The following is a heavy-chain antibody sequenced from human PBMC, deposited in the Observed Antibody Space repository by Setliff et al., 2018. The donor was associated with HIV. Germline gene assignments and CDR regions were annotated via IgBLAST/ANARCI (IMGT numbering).Heavy chain of an antibody. Sequence: PSETLSLTCTVSGGSISSYYWSWIRQPPGKGLEWIGYINTSGTTNYNPSLKSRVTISVDTSKNQFSLKLSSVTAADTAVYFCARQTYYYDNSGHNWFDPWGQGTLGTVSS. CDR1: GGSISSYY. J-gene: IGHJ5*02. D-gene: IGHD3-22*01. V-gene: IGHV4-4*09. CDR2: INTSGTT. CDR3: ARQTYYYDNSGHNWFDP.